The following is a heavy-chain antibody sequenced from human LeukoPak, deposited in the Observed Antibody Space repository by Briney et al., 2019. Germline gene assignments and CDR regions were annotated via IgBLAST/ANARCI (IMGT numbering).Heavy chain of an antibody. J-gene: IGHJ4*02. CDR1: GFTFSNYW. CDR3: ARATTPSLVVAGNY. D-gene: IGHD6-19*01. CDR2: IHSDGSTT. Sequence: PGGSLRLSCEASGFTFSNYWMHWVRQAPGKGLVWVSRIHSDGSTTIYADSVKGRFTISRDNAKNTLYLQMNSLRAEDTAVYYCARATTPSLVVAGNYWGQGTLVTVSS. V-gene: IGHV3-74*01.